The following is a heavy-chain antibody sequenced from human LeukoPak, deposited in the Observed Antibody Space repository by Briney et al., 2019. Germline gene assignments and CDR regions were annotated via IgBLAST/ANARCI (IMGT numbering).Heavy chain of an antibody. Sequence: PSGTLSLTCGVSGGSISGTNWWSWVRQPPGQGLEWIGEISLRGLTNYNPSLRSRLTMSLDESKSQVSLNLTSVTAADTAVYYCSRESGPFSPFGFWGQGTLVSVHS. CDR2: ISLRGLT. J-gene: IGHJ4*02. D-gene: IGHD1-26*01. CDR3: SRESGPFSPFGF. V-gene: IGHV4-4*02. CDR1: GGSISGTNW.